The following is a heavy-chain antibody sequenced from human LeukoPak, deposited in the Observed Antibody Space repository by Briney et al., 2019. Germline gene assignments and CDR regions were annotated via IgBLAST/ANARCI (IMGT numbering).Heavy chain of an antibody. CDR3: ARVTGAGGYHFDY. CDR1: GGSIHIYY. Sequence: PSETLSLTCTVSGGSIHIYYWSWIRQSPGKGLEWIGYIYYTGSTNYNPSLNSRVTISVDTSKNQFSMKLSSVTAADTAVYYCARVTGAGGYHFDYWGQGTLVTVSS. J-gene: IGHJ4*02. CDR2: IYYTGST. V-gene: IGHV4-59*08. D-gene: IGHD7-27*01.